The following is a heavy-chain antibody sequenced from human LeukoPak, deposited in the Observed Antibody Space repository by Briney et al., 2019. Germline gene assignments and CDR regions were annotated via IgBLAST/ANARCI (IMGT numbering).Heavy chain of an antibody. CDR2: ISYDGSNK. D-gene: IGHD3-22*01. V-gene: IGHV3-30-3*01. Sequence: GRPLRLSCAASGFTFSSYAMHWVRQAPGKGLEWVAVISYDGSNKYYADSVKGRFTISRDNSKNTLYLQMNSLRAEDTAVYYCARDYYDSSGYYSSPKDYWGQGTLVTVSS. J-gene: IGHJ4*02. CDR1: GFTFSSYA. CDR3: ARDYYDSSGYYSSPKDY.